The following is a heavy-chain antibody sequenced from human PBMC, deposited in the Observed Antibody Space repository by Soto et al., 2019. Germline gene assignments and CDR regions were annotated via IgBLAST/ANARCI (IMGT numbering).Heavy chain of an antibody. D-gene: IGHD2-2*01. J-gene: IGHJ4*02. V-gene: IGHV3-33*01. CDR3: YIDCSSTSCYPYFDY. Sequence: QVQLVESGGGVVQPGRSLRLSCAASGFTFSSYGMHWVRQAPGMGLEWVAVIWYDGSNKYYADSVKGRFTISRDNSKNTLYLQMNSLRAEDTAVYYCYIDCSSTSCYPYFDYWGQGTLVTVSS. CDR2: IWYDGSNK. CDR1: GFTFSSYG.